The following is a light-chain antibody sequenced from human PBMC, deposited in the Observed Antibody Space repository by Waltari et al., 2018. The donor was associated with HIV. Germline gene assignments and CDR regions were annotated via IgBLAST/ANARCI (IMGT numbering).Light chain of an antibody. CDR3: QVWDSSSDAYV. CDR1: NIGSKS. Sequence: SYVLAQPPSVSVAPGTTARITCGGNNIGSKSVHWYQQKPGQAPVVVIYYDSDRPSGIPERFSGSNSGNTATLTISRVEAGDEADYYCQVWDSSSDAYVFGTGTKVTVL. J-gene: IGLJ1*01. V-gene: IGLV3-21*04. CDR2: YDS.